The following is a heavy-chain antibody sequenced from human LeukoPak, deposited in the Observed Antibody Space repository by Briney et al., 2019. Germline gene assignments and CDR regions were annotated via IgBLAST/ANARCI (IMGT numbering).Heavy chain of an antibody. CDR1: RFTFSSYG. CDR2: ISYDGSNK. V-gene: IGHV3-30*18. Sequence: GRSLRLSCAASRFTFSSYGMHWVRQAPGKGLEWVAVISYDGSNKYYADSVKGRFTISRDNSKNPLYLKMNSLRAEDTAVYYCAKVSYAAAAGEHDYWGQGTLVTVSS. CDR3: AKVSYAAAAGEHDY. D-gene: IGHD6-13*01. J-gene: IGHJ4*02.